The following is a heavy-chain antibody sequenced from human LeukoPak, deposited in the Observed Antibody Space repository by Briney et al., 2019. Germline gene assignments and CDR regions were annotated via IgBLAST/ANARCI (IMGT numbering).Heavy chain of an antibody. Sequence: SETLSLTCTVSGGSISSYYWSWIRQPPGKGLEWIGYIYYSGSTNYNPSFKSRVTISVDTSKNQFSLKLSSVTAADTAVYYCAREGRGYYDSSGYPSLQDAFDIWGQGTMVTVSS. CDR3: AREGRGYYDSSGYPSLQDAFDI. CDR2: IYYSGST. V-gene: IGHV4-59*01. CDR1: GGSISSYY. J-gene: IGHJ3*02. D-gene: IGHD3-22*01.